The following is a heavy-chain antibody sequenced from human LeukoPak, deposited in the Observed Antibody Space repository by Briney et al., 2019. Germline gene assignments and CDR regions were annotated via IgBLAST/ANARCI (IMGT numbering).Heavy chain of an antibody. D-gene: IGHD1-1*01. CDR1: GFTFSINY. CDR2: TRFDDSYK. CDR3: AKSSAGITWFDP. V-gene: IGHV3-30*02. Sequence: PGGSLRLSCTASGFTFSINYMAWVRQAPGKGPEWVAFTRFDDSYKAYGDSVKGRFTISRDNSKNTLYLQMDSLRSDDTAVYYCAKSSAGITWFDPWGQGTLVTVSS. J-gene: IGHJ5*02.